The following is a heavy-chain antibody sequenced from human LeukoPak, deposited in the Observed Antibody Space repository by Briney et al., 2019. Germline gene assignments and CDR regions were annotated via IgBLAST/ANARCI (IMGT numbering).Heavy chain of an antibody. Sequence: VASVKVSCKASGYIFNGYYIHWVRQAPGQGLEWMGWINPNSGGTNYAQKFQGRVTMTRDMSISTAYMEMSRLRYDDTAVYYCARGNSGWYNWFDPWGQGTLVTASS. V-gene: IGHV1-2*02. J-gene: IGHJ5*02. CDR3: ARGNSGWYNWFDP. D-gene: IGHD6-19*01. CDR1: GYIFNGYY. CDR2: INPNSGGT.